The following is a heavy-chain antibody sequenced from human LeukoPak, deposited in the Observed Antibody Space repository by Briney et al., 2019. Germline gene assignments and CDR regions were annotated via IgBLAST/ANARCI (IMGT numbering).Heavy chain of an antibody. V-gene: IGHV3-53*01. CDR1: GFTVSSNY. CDR2: IYSGGNT. D-gene: IGHD3-22*01. Sequence: GGSLRLSCAASGFTVSSNYMSWVRQAPGKGLEWVSIIYSGGNTYYADSVKGRFTISRDNSKNTPYLQMNSLRAEDTAVYYCARATNYCDSSGYYFFDYWGQGTLLTVSS. J-gene: IGHJ4*02. CDR3: ARATNYCDSSGYYFFDY.